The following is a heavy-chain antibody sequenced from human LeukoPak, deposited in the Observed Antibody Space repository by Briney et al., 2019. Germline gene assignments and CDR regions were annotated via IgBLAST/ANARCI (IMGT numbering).Heavy chain of an antibody. V-gene: IGHV1-18*01. J-gene: IGHJ4*02. Sequence: ASVKVSCKTSGYSSTTYGLSWVRQAPGQGLEWMGWTYNTYTHYAETFRDRLTMTTDTSTSTSYLELRSLRSDDTAIYYCARLLLGSQSRGFEYWGQGTLVTVSS. CDR1: GYSSTTYG. CDR3: ARLLLGSQSRGFEY. CDR2: TYNTYT. D-gene: IGHD3-10*01.